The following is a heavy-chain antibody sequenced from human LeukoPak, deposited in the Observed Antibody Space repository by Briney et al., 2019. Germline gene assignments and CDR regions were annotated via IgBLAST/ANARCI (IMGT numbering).Heavy chain of an antibody. CDR1: GFTVSSNY. J-gene: IGHJ4*02. V-gene: IGHV3-66*01. D-gene: IGHD2-21*02. Sequence: GSLRLSCAASGFTVSSNYMSWVRQAPGKGLEWVSVIYSGGSTYYADSVKGRFTISRDNSKNTLYLQTNSLRAEDTAVYYCARVWIRLQDCGGDCYYLDYWGQGTLVTVSS. CDR2: IYSGGST. CDR3: ARVWIRLQDCGGDCYYLDY.